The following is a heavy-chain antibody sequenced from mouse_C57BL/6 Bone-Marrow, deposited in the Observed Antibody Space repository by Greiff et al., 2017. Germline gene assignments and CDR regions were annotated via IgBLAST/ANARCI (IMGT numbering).Heavy chain of an antibody. J-gene: IGHJ3*01. V-gene: IGHV1-52*01. CDR1: GYTFTSYW. D-gene: IGHD2-5*01. CDR2: IDPSDSET. Sequence: QVQLQQPGAELVRPGSSVKLSCKASGYTFTSYWMHWVKQRPIQGLEWIGNIDPSDSETHYNQKFKDKATLTVDKSSSTAYMQLSSLTSEDSAVYYCARKGAYYSNYAGFAYGGQGTLVTVSA. CDR3: ARKGAYYSNYAGFAY.